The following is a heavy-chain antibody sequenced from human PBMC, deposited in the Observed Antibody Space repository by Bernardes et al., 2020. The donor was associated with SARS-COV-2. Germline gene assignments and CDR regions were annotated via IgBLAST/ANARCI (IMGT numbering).Heavy chain of an antibody. CDR3: ARHESGYNYGFLPAFDP. D-gene: IGHD5-18*01. J-gene: IGHJ5*02. V-gene: IGHV4-39*01. CDR1: GGSISSSSFY. Sequence: SETLSLTCTVSGGSISSSSFYWGCLRQPPGEGLEWIGSIHYSGSAYYNPSLKSRLTMSVDTSKNQFSLKLSSVTAADTAVYYCARHESGYNYGFLPAFDPWGQGTLVTVSS. CDR2: IHYSGSA.